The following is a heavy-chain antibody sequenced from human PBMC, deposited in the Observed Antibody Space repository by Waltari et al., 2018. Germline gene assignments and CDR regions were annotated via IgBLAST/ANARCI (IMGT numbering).Heavy chain of an antibody. CDR1: GYTFTGYY. CDR2: INPNSGGT. CDR3: ARDKRWYNSGWYAFDY. D-gene: IGHD6-19*01. V-gene: IGHV1-2*02. J-gene: IGHJ4*02. Sequence: QVQLVQSGAEVKKPGASVKVSCKASGYTFTGYYMHRVRQAPGQGLEWMGWINPNSGGTNYAQKFQGRVTMTRDTSISTAYMELSRLRSDDTAVYYCARDKRWYNSGWYAFDYWGQGTLVTVSS.